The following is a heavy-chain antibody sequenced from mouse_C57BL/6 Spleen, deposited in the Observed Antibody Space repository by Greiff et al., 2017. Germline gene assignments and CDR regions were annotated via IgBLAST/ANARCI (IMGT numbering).Heavy chain of an antibody. V-gene: IGHV1-76*01. CDR2: IYPGSGNT. CDR1: GYTFTDYY. CDR3: ARRYDYEEGFAY. J-gene: IGHJ3*01. Sequence: QVQLKESGAELVRPGASVKLSCKASGYTFTDYYINWVKQRPGQGLEWIARIYPGSGNTYYNEKFKGKAKLTAEKSSSTAYMQLSSLTSEDSAVYFCARRYDYEEGFAYWGQGTLVTVSA. D-gene: IGHD2-4*01.